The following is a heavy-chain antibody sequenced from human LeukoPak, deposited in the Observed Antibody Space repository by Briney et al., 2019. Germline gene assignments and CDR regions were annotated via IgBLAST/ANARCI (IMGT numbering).Heavy chain of an antibody. J-gene: IGHJ4*02. CDR1: GFTLSSYA. V-gene: IGHV3-23*01. D-gene: IGHD3-22*01. CDR3: AKVGMEATYYYDSRSYFDF. CDR2: ISGSGGST. Sequence: GGSLRLSCAASGFTLSSYAMSWVRQAPGKGLEWVSAISGSGGSTHYADSVKGRFTISRDNSKNTLYLQMNSLRAGDTAVYYCAKVGMEATYYYDSRSYFDFWGQGTLVTVSS.